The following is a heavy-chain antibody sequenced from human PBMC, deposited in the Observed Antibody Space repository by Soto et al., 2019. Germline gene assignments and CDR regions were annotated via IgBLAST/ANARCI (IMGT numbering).Heavy chain of an antibody. CDR3: ARGLGSYYYDSSGSDYYGMDV. CDR2: INAGNGNT. V-gene: IGHV1-3*05. D-gene: IGHD3-22*01. Sequence: QVQLVQSGAEEKKPGASVKVSCKASGYTFTDYSIHWVRQAPGQRLEWMGWINAGNGNTKYSQKFQGRVTSTCDTSASTAYMELNSLRSEDTAVYYCARGLGSYYYDSSGSDYYGMDVWGQGTTVTVSS. CDR1: GYTFTDYS. J-gene: IGHJ6*02.